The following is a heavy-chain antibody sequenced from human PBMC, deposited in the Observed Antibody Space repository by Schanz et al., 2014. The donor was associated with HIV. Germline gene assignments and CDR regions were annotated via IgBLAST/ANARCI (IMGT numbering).Heavy chain of an antibody. D-gene: IGHD5-12*01. CDR3: ARGGYAARPSYYYDMDI. Sequence: EEQLVESGGDLVQPGGSLKLSCAASGFTFSTYWMHWVRQAPGKGPVWVSRINSDGSSDTYADSVKGRFTISRDNAKNTLYLQINSLRAEDTAVYYCARGGYAARPSYYYDMDIWGQGTTVTVSS. CDR2: INSDGSSD. CDR1: GFTFSTYW. V-gene: IGHV3-74*01. J-gene: IGHJ6*02.